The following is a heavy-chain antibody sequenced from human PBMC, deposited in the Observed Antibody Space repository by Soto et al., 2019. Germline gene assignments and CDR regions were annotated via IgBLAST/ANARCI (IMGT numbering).Heavy chain of an antibody. J-gene: IGHJ4*02. Sequence: GGSLRLSCAASGFTFSGSAMHWVRQASGKGLEWVGRIRSKANSYATAYAASVKGRFTISRDDSKNTAYLQMNSLKTEDTAVYYCTRHLEDTYYYDSSGHFDYWGQGTLVTVSS. D-gene: IGHD3-22*01. V-gene: IGHV3-73*01. CDR2: IRSKANSYAT. CDR1: GFTFSGSA. CDR3: TRHLEDTYYYDSSGHFDY.